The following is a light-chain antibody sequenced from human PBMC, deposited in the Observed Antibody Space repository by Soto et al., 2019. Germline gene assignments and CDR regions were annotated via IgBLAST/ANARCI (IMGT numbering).Light chain of an antibody. J-gene: IGKJ2*01. V-gene: IGKV1-39*01. Sequence: DLQMTQSPSSLSASVGDRVTITCRASQSISSYLNWYQQKPGKAPKLLIYAASSLQSGVPSRFSGSGTGTDFTLTISRLQPEDFATYYCQQSYSTPPTFGQGTKREIK. CDR2: AAS. CDR1: QSISSY. CDR3: QQSYSTPPT.